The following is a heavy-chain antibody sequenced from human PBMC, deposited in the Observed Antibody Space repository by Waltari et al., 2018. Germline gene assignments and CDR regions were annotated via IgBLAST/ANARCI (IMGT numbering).Heavy chain of an antibody. CDR1: GFTFSSYS. CDR3: ARTLVDIVATTQYYYYYYGMDV. CDR2: ISSSSSYI. V-gene: IGHV3-21*01. J-gene: IGHJ6*02. Sequence: EVQLVESGGGLVKPGGSLRLSCAASGFTFSSYSMNWVRQAPGKGLEWVSSISSSSSYIYYADSVKCRFTISRDNAKNSLYLQMNSLRADDTAVYYCARTLVDIVATTQYYYYYYGMDVWGQGTTVTVSS. D-gene: IGHD5-12*01.